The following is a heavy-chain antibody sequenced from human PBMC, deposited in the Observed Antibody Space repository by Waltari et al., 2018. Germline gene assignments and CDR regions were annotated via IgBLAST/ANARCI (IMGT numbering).Heavy chain of an antibody. CDR1: GFTFSSYW. Sequence: EVQLVESGGGLVQPGGSLRLSCAASGFTFSSYWMSWVRQAPGKRLEWVAKIKQDGRQKYNVDSVRGRFTISRDNAKNSLYLQMDSLRAEDTAVYYCARDITGGYDYWGQGTLVTVSS. V-gene: IGHV3-7*04. CDR3: ARDITGGYDY. J-gene: IGHJ4*02. CDR2: IKQDGRQK. D-gene: IGHD1-20*01.